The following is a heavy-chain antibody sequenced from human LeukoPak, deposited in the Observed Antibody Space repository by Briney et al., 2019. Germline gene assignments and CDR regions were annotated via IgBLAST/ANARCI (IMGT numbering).Heavy chain of an antibody. D-gene: IGHD3-16*01. Sequence: NSSETLSLTCTVSGGSISSYYWSWIRQPPGKGLEWIGYIYYSGSTNYNPSLKSRVTISVDMSKNQFSLKLSSVTAADTAVYYCARAVYVWGSPASNFDYWGQGTLVTVSS. J-gene: IGHJ4*02. V-gene: IGHV4-59*08. CDR3: ARAVYVWGSPASNFDY. CDR1: GGSISSYY. CDR2: IYYSGST.